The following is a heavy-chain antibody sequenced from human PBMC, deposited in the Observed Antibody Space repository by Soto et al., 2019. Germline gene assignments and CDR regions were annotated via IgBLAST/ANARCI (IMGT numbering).Heavy chain of an antibody. Sequence: PSETLSLTCTVSGGSISSGGYYWSWIRQHPGKGLEWIGYIYYSGSTYYNPSLKSRVTISVDTSKNQFSLKLSSVTAADTAVYYCARDKAAAVLSFDPWGQGTLVTVSS. V-gene: IGHV4-31*03. J-gene: IGHJ5*02. CDR1: GGSISSGGYY. D-gene: IGHD6-13*01. CDR2: IYYSGST. CDR3: ARDKAAAVLSFDP.